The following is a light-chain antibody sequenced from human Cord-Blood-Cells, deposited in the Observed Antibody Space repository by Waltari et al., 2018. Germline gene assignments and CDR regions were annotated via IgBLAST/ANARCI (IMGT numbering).Light chain of an antibody. J-gene: IGKJ4*01. CDR1: QSVSSY. CDR2: DAS. CDR3: QQRSNWPLT. Sequence: EIVLTQSPATLSLSPGGRATLSCRASQSVSSYLALYQQKPGQAPRLLIYDASNRATGIPARFSGSGSGTDFTLTISSLEPEDFAVYDCQQRSNWPLTFGGGTKVEIK. V-gene: IGKV3-11*01.